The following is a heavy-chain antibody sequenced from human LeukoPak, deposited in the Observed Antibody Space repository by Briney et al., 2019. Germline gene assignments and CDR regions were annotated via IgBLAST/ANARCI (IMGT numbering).Heavy chain of an antibody. Sequence: PSETLPLTCTVSGGSISSGAYYWSWIRQHPGKGLEWIGSIYYSGSTYYNPSLKSRVTISIDTSKNQFSLKLSSVTAADTAVYYCARVTSGYIGPLDYWGQGTLVTVSS. D-gene: IGHD3-22*01. CDR1: GGSISSGAYY. CDR2: IYYSGST. CDR3: ARVTSGYIGPLDY. V-gene: IGHV4-31*03. J-gene: IGHJ4*02.